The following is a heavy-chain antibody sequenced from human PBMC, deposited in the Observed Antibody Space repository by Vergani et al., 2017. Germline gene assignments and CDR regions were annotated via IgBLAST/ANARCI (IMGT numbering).Heavy chain of an antibody. CDR2: ISWNSGSI. CDR3: AKDHDYDYVWGSYRPFDY. Sequence: EVQLVESGGGLVQPGRSLRLSCAASGFTFDDYAMHWVRQAPGKGLEWVSGISWNSGSIGYADSVKGRFTISRDNAKNSLYLQMNSLRAEDTAVYYCAKDHDYDYVWGSYRPFDYWGQGTLVTVSS. J-gene: IGHJ4*02. V-gene: IGHV3-9*01. CDR1: GFTFDDYA. D-gene: IGHD3-16*02.